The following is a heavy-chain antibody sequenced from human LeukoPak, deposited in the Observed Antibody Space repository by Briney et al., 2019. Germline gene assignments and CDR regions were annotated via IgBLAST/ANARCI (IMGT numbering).Heavy chain of an antibody. CDR1: GSSISSSNW. CDR3: ARVNGDYDELGPFDY. CDR2: NNHSGST. V-gene: IGHV4-4*02. Sequence: SETLSRTCAVSGSSISSSNWWSWVPQPPGKRPEWIGENNHSGSTNYNPSLKSRVTISVDKSKNQFSLKLSSVTAADTAVYYCARVNGDYDELGPFDYWGQGTLVTVSS. J-gene: IGHJ4*02. D-gene: IGHD4-17*01.